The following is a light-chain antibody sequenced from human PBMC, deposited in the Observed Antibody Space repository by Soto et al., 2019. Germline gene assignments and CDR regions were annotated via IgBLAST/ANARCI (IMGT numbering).Light chain of an antibody. V-gene: IGLV1-40*01. CDR2: GNS. J-gene: IGLJ1*01. Sequence: QSVLTQPPSVSGAPGQRVTISCTGSSSNIGATYDVQWYQQLPGTAPKLLIYGNSNRPSGVPDRFSGSKSGTSASLAIPGLQADDEADYYCQSYDSSLSAHYVCGTGTKVTVL. CDR3: QSYDSSLSAHYV. CDR1: SSNIGATYD.